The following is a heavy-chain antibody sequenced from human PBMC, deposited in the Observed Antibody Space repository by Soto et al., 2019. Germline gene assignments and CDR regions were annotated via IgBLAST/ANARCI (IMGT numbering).Heavy chain of an antibody. CDR2: IHHSGST. J-gene: IGHJ1*01. D-gene: IGHD3-10*01. V-gene: IGHV4-31*03. CDR3: VRGVLS. Sequence: QVQLQESGPGLVKASQTLSLTCNVSGGSISSGGYYWTWIRQHPGKGLEWIGNIHHSGSTFYNPSLKSRVSISVDTSKNQFSLKLSSVTAADTAGYFCVRGVLSCGQGPLVTVSS. CDR1: GGSISSGGYY.